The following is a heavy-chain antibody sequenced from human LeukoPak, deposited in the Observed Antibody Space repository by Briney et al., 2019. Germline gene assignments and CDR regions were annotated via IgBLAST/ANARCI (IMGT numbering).Heavy chain of an antibody. V-gene: IGHV4-4*02. Sequence: SETLSLTCAVSGGSISSSNWWSWVRQPPGKGLEWIGEIYHSGSTNYNPSFKSRVTISVDKSKNQFSLKLSSVTAADTAVYYCARDRYYGSGSYRGMDVWGKGTTVTVSS. CDR3: ARDRYYGSGSYRGMDV. D-gene: IGHD3-10*01. CDR2: IYHSGST. CDR1: GGSISSSNW. J-gene: IGHJ6*04.